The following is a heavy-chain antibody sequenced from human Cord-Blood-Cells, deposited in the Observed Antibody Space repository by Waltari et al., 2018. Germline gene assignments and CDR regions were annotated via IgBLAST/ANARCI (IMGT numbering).Heavy chain of an antibody. D-gene: IGHD4-17*01. J-gene: IGHJ3*02. CDR2: IYHSGST. CDR1: GGSISSSNW. Sequence: QVQLQESGPGLVKPSGTLSLTCAVSGGSISSSNWWSWVRQPPGKGLEWIGEIYHSGSTNYNPSLKSRVTISVDKSKNQFSLKLSSVTTADTAVYYCARVGGDYVSHDAFDIWGQRTMVTVSS. CDR3: ARVGGDYVSHDAFDI. V-gene: IGHV4-4*02.